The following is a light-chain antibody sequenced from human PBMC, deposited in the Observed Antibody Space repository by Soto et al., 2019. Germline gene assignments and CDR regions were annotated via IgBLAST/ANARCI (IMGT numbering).Light chain of an antibody. CDR1: SSDVGLYNR. J-gene: IGLJ3*02. Sequence: QSVLTQPASVSGSPGQSITISCTGTSSDVGLYNRVSWYQQHPGKAPKLMIYEGSKRPSGVSNRFSGPKSGNTASLTISGLQAEDEADYYCCSYAGSSSFDVVFGGGTKLTVL. V-gene: IGLV2-23*03. CDR2: EGS. CDR3: CSYAGSSSFDVV.